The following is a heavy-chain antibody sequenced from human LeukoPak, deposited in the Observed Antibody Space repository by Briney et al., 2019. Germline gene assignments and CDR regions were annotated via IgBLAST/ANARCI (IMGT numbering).Heavy chain of an antibody. CDR1: GGTFSSYA. Sequence: SVKVSCXASGGTFSSYAISWVRQALGQGLEWMGRIIPIFGTANYAQKFQGRVTITTDESTSTAYMELSSLRSEDTAVYYCAAASGDCSGGSCAGYWGQGTLVTVSS. CDR2: IIPIFGTA. D-gene: IGHD2-15*01. J-gene: IGHJ4*02. CDR3: AAASGDCSGGSCAGY. V-gene: IGHV1-69*05.